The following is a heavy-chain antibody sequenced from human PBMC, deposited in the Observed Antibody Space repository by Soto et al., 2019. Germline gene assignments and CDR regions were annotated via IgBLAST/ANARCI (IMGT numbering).Heavy chain of an antibody. V-gene: IGHV1-69*06. CDR1: GGIFSNFA. D-gene: IGHD4-4*01. Sequence: QVQLVQSGPEVKKPGSSVKVSCTASGGIFSNFAVSWVRQAPGQGLEWMGGIIPILATPKYAQKFQGRVTIAAVKNIAYMELSSLTSEDTAVYYCARVGSRDDYNYVLDKWGQGTLVTVSS. CDR2: IIPILATP. CDR3: ARVGSRDDYNYVLDK. J-gene: IGHJ4*02.